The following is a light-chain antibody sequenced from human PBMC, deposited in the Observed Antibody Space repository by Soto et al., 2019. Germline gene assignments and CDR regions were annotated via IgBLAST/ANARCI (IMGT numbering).Light chain of an antibody. CDR1: QSVFSY. J-gene: IGKJ1*01. CDR3: QHRSNWPGT. Sequence: EIVLTQSPATLSLSPGERATLSCRASQSVFSYLAWYQQKPGQPPRLLIYDASDRATGSPARFTGSGSGTDFTLTISSLEPEDFAVYYCQHRSNWPGTFGQGTKVEIK. CDR2: DAS. V-gene: IGKV3-11*01.